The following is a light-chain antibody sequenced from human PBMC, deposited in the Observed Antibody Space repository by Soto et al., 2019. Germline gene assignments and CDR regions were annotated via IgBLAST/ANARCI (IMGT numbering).Light chain of an antibody. Sequence: DIQMTQSPSSLSASVGDRVTITCRASQSISSYLNWNQQKPGKAPKLLIYAASSLQSGVPSRFSGSGSGTDFTLTISSLQPEDFATYYCQQRGTFGQGTKLEIK. CDR3: QQRGT. CDR2: AAS. CDR1: QSISSY. J-gene: IGKJ2*02. V-gene: IGKV1-39*01.